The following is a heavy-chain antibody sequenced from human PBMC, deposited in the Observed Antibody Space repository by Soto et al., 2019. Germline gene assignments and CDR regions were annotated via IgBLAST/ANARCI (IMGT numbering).Heavy chain of an antibody. CDR2: ISYDGSNK. J-gene: IGHJ6*02. CDR1: GFTFSSYG. V-gene: IGHV3-30*03. CDR3: ARAGGDGYNYGYYYYGMDV. D-gene: IGHD5-12*01. Sequence: PGGSLRLSCAASGFTFSSYGMHWVRQAPGKGLEWVAVISYDGSNKYYADSVKGRFTISRDNAKNSLYLQMNSLRAEDTAVYYCARAGGDGYNYGYYYYGMDVWGQGTTVTVSS.